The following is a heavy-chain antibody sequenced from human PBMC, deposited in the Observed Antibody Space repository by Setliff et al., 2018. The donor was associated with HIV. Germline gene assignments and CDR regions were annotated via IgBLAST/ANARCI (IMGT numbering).Heavy chain of an antibody. J-gene: IGHJ5*01. D-gene: IGHD6-13*01. CDR1: GFSFTNAW. CDR2: VNSDGSTV. V-gene: IGHV3-74*03. CDR3: VRVAGFSSSWFAY. Sequence: PGGSLRLSCAASGFSFTNAWMTWVRQAPGKGLEWVGRVNSDGSTVEHAGAVKGRLTISRDNARNTLYLEMNSLRVEDAAMYYCVRVAGFSSSWFAYWGQGTLVTVSS.